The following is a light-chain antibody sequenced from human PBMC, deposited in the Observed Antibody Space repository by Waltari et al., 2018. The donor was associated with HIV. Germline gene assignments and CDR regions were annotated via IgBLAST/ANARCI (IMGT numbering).Light chain of an antibody. J-gene: IGLJ1*01. CDR1: SSNIGSNT. CDR3: AAWDDSLNGYV. V-gene: IGLV1-44*01. Sequence: QSVLTQPPSASGAPGQRVTISCSGRSSNIGSNTVTWYQQLPGTAPKLLIYENNQLPSGFPDRFSGSKSGTSASLCISGLQSEDEADYYCAAWDDSLNGYVFGTGTKVTVL. CDR2: ENN.